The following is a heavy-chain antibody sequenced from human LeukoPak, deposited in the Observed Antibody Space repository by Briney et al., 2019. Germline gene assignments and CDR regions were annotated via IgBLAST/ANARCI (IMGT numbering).Heavy chain of an antibody. CDR1: GYTLGSYD. J-gene: IGHJ6*02. CDR3: ARSPAAMPAYHYYGLDV. D-gene: IGHD2-2*01. Sequence: ASVKVSCKASGYTLGSYDINWLRQATGQGPEWMGWMNPNTGNTGFAQKFRGRVTLSMSTSISTGYMELSSLRAEDTAVYFCARSPAAMPAYHYYGLDVWGQGTTVTVS. CDR2: MNPNTGNT. V-gene: IGHV1-8*01.